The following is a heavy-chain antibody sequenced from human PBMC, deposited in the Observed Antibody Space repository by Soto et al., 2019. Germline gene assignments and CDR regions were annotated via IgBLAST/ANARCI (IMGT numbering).Heavy chain of an antibody. D-gene: IGHD6-13*01. V-gene: IGHV1-69*08. CDR1: GGTFSSYT. Sequence: QVQLVQSGAEVKKPGSSVKVSCKASGGTFSSYTISWVRQAPGQGLEWMGRIIPILGIANYAQKFQGRVTITAYKYTSTVYMELSSLRSEDTAVYYGARDLVGSSSWSFDLWGRGTLVTVSS. J-gene: IGHJ2*01. CDR3: ARDLVGSSSWSFDL. CDR2: IIPILGIA.